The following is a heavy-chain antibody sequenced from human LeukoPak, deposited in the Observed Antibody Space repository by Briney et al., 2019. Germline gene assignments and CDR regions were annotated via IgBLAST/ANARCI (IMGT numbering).Heavy chain of an antibody. J-gene: IGHJ6*03. D-gene: IGHD2-2*01. Sequence: GGSLRLSCAASGFTFSSYGMHWVRQAPGKGLEWVAFIRYDGGNKYYADSVKGRFTISRDNSKNTLYLQMNSLRAEDTAVYYCAKDRPAAIGDYMDVWGKGTTVTVSS. CDR1: GFTFSSYG. CDR3: AKDRPAAIGDYMDV. CDR2: IRYDGGNK. V-gene: IGHV3-30*02.